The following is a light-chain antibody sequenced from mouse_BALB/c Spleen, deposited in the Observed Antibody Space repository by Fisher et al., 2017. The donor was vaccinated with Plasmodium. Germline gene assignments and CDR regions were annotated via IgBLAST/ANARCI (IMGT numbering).Light chain of an antibody. CDR3: SQSTHVPLT. V-gene: IGKV5-43*01. Sequence: TGDSVSLSCRASQTISNDLHWYQQESHESPRLLITYASQSMSGIPTRFSGSGSGTDFTLNISRVEAEDLGLYFCSQSTHVPLTFGAGTKLELK. CDR2: YAS. J-gene: IGKJ5*01. CDR1: QTISND.